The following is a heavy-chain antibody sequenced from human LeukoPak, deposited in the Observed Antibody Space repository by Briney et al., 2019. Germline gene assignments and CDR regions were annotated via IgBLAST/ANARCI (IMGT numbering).Heavy chain of an antibody. J-gene: IGHJ4*02. CDR3: ARGLTTHDY. D-gene: IGHD4-17*01. Sequence: GGSLRLSCVASGFTVSSNHMSWVRQAPGKGLEWVSVIYSGGSTYYADSVRGRFTISRDTSKNTLYLQMNSLRAEDTAVYYCARGLTTHDYWGQGTLVTVSS. CDR1: GFTVSSNH. V-gene: IGHV3-53*01. CDR2: IYSGGST.